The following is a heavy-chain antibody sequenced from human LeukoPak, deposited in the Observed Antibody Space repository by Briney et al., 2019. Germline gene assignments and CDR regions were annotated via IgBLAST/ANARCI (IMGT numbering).Heavy chain of an antibody. CDR1: GGSISSSSYY. CDR2: IYYSGST. V-gene: IGHV4-39*07. Sequence: SETLSLTCTVSGGSISSSSYYWGWIRQPPGQGLKWIGSIYYSGSTYYNPSLKSRVTILVDTSKNQFSLKLSSVTAADTAVYYCARGAIAARLVDYWGQGTLVTVSS. CDR3: ARGAIAARLVDY. D-gene: IGHD6-6*01. J-gene: IGHJ4*02.